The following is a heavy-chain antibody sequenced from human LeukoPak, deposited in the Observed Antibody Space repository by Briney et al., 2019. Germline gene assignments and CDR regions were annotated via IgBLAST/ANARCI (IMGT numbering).Heavy chain of an antibody. CDR1: GYTFTSYA. CDR3: ARDLGYCTGGTCYPNWFDP. D-gene: IGHD2-15*01. V-gene: IGHV1-3*01. Sequence: GASVKFSCKASGYTFTSYAMHWVRQAPGQRLEWMGCINAGNDNTKYSQKFQGRVTITRDTSASTAYMELSSLRSEDTAVYYCARDLGYCTGGTCYPNWFDPWGQGTLVTVSS. J-gene: IGHJ5*02. CDR2: INAGNDNT.